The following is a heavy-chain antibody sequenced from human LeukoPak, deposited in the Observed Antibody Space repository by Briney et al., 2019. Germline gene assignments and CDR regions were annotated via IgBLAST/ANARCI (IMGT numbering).Heavy chain of an antibody. CDR1: EFIFSSFA. CDR3: AELGITMIGGV. J-gene: IGHJ6*04. V-gene: IGHV3-23*01. Sequence: PGGSLRLSCAASEFIFSSFAMSWVRQAPGKGLEWVSAISANGGSTYDADSVKGRFTISRDNAKNSLYLQMNSLRAEDTAVYYCAELGITMIGGVWGKGTTVTISS. CDR2: ISANGGST. D-gene: IGHD3-10*02.